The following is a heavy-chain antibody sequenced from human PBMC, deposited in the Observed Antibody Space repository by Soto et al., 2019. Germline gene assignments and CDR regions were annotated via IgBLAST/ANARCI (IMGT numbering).Heavy chain of an antibody. D-gene: IGHD6-19*01. V-gene: IGHV1-58*01. CDR2: IIVGNGKT. Sequence: SVKVSCKTSGFTFTTSAVQWVRQARGQRLEWIGWIIVGNGKTTYTQKFQDRVAITRDTSTSSSCLEITGLTSADTAAYYCAADTFQKAVWGQGTLVTVSS. CDR3: AADTFQKAV. CDR1: GFTFTTSA. J-gene: IGHJ4*02.